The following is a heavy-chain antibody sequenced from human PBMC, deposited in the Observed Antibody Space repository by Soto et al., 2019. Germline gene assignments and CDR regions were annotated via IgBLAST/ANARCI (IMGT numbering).Heavy chain of an antibody. Sequence: GGSLRLSCAASGLTFSSYEMNWVRQAPGKGLEWVSSISSGGGTTYYADSVKGRFTISRDNAKNSLYLQMNSLRAEDTAVYYCARDSGYDGGSYWGQGTLVTVSS. D-gene: IGHD5-12*01. CDR1: GLTFSSYE. CDR3: ARDSGYDGGSY. V-gene: IGHV3-48*03. CDR2: ISSGGGTT. J-gene: IGHJ4*02.